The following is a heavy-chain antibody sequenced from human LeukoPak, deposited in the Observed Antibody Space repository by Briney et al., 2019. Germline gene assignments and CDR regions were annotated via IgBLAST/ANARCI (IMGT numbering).Heavy chain of an antibody. CDR3: ANLPSTKYAYGNNYGYLFDH. Sequence: PGGSLRLSCAAAGFTFSSYAMSWVRQAPGKGLEWVSAISGSGGSTSYADSVKGRFTISRDNSKNTLYLQMNSLSAEDTAVYYCANLPSTKYAYGNNYGYLFDHWGQGTLVTVSS. V-gene: IGHV3-23*01. J-gene: IGHJ4*02. CDR2: ISGSGGST. CDR1: GFTFSSYA. D-gene: IGHD5-18*01.